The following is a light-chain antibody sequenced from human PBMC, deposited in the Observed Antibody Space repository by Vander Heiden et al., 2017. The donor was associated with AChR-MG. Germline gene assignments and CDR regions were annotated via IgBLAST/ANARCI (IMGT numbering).Light chain of an antibody. J-gene: IGLJ3*02. V-gene: IGLV2-14*01. Sequence: QSALTQPASGSGSPGQSITISCTGTSSDVGGYNYVSWYQQHPGKAPNLMIYDVSKRPSGVSNRFSGSKSGNTASLTISGLQAEDEADYYCSSYTSSSTRVFGGGTKLTVL. CDR1: SSDVGGYNY. CDR3: SSYTSSSTRV. CDR2: DVS.